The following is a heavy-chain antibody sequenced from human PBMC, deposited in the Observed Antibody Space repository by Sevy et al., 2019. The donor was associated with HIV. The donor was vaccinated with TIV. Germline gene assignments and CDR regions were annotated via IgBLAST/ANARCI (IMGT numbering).Heavy chain of an antibody. Sequence: GGSLRLSCTAFGFPFDTFALNWVRQAPGKGLEWVSTIGRGPENIHYADSVKGRFTISRDNSRNTVYLQLNNLKAEDTAMYYCGSWVKAHLHSWGQGTPVTVSS. V-gene: IGHV3-23*01. D-gene: IGHD2-21*01. CDR1: GFPFDTFA. CDR3: GSWVKAHLHS. CDR2: IGRGPENI. J-gene: IGHJ4*02.